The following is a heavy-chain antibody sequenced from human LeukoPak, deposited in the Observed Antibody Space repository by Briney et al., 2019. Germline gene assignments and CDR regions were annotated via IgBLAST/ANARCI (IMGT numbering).Heavy chain of an antibody. CDR3: ARVWVADIATAAFGY. CDR2: INPDSGGT. CDR1: GYTFTGYY. V-gene: IGHV1-2*02. D-gene: IGHD6-13*01. J-gene: IGHJ4*02. Sequence: ASVKVSCKASGYTFTGYYIHWVRQAPGQGLEWMGWINPDSGGTNYAQKFQGRVTMTRDTSIGTAYMELSRLRSDDTAVYSCARVWVADIATAAFGYWGQGTLVTVSS.